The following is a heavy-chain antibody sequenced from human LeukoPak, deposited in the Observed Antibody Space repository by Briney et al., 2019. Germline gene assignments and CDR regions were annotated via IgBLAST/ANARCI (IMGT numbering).Heavy chain of an antibody. CDR1: GFTFSSYW. CDR2: IKQDGSEK. V-gene: IGHV3-7*01. Sequence: GGSLRLSCAASGFTFSSYWMSWVRQAPGKGLEWVANIKQDGSEKYYVDSVKGRFTISRDNAKNSLYLQMNSLRAEDTAVYYCARDAVAAAGSYYYYYYGMDVWRQGTTVTVS. CDR3: ARDAVAAAGSYYYYYYGMDV. J-gene: IGHJ6*02. D-gene: IGHD6-13*01.